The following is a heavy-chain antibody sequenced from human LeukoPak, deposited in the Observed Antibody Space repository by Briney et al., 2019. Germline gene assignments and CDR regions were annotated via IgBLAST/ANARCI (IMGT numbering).Heavy chain of an antibody. CDR3: ARRGDYYERGYYFDY. CDR1: GFAFSSYS. J-gene: IGHJ4*02. D-gene: IGHD3-22*01. V-gene: IGHV3-21*03. CDR2: ISSSSSYI. Sequence: GGSLRLFCAASGFAFSSYSINWVRQAPGKGLEWVSSISSSSSYIYYADSVRGRFTISRDNAKNSLYLQMNSLRAEDTAVYYCARRGDYYERGYYFDYWGQGTLVTVSS.